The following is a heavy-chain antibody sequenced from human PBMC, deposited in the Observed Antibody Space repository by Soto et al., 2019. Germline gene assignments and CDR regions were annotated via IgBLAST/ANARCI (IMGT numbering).Heavy chain of an antibody. Sequence: QVQLVQSGAEVKKPGSSVKVSCKASGGTFSSYTISWVRQAPGHGLEWMGRIIPILGIANYAQKFQGRVTITADKSTSTAYRELSSLRSEDTAVYCCARRCSSTSCYESFDYWGQGTLVTVSS. CDR3: ARRCSSTSCYESFDY. D-gene: IGHD2-2*01. CDR2: IIPILGIA. V-gene: IGHV1-69*02. CDR1: GGTFSSYT. J-gene: IGHJ4*02.